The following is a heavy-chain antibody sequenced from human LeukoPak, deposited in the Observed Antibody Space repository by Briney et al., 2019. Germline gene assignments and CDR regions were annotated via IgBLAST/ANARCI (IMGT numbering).Heavy chain of an antibody. CDR2: ISYDGSNK. Sequence: GGSLRLSCAASGFTFSSYGMHWVRQAPGKGLEWVAVISYDGSNKYYADSVKGRFTISRDNSKNTLYLQMNSLRAEDTAVYYCARENYGFWSGYYTGWFDPWGQGTLVTVSS. CDR1: GFTFSSYG. CDR3: ARENYGFWSGYYTGWFDP. V-gene: IGHV3-30*03. J-gene: IGHJ5*02. D-gene: IGHD3-3*01.